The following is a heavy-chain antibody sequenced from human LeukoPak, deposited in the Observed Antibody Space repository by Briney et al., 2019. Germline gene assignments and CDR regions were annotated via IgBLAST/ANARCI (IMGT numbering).Heavy chain of an antibody. CDR2: INPNSGGT. J-gene: IGHJ4*02. Sequence: SVKVSCKASGYTFTGYYMHWVRQAPGQGLEWMGRINPNSGGTNYAQKFQGRVTMTRDTSISTAYMELSRLTSDDTAVYYCARAKGSGSYYVIDYWGQGTLVTVSS. CDR3: ARAKGSGSYYVIDY. V-gene: IGHV1-2*06. D-gene: IGHD1-26*01. CDR1: GYTFTGYY.